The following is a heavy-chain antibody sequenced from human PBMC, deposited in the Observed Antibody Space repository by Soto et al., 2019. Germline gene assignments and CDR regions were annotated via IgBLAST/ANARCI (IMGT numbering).Heavy chain of an antibody. D-gene: IGHD1-1*01. CDR3: ARDRATTSLEVIY. Sequence: EVQLVESGGGLVQPGGSLRLSCAASGFSFSSHSMNWVRQAPGKGLEWVSHITDSGSVYYADSVKGRFTNSRDNAKNSLYLQINSLRDEDTAMYYCARDRATTSLEVIYWGQGTLVTVSS. J-gene: IGHJ4*02. V-gene: IGHV3-48*02. CDR1: GFSFSSHS. CDR2: ITDSGSV.